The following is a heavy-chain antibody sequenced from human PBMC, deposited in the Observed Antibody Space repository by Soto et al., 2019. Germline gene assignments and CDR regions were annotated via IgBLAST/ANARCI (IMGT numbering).Heavy chain of an antibody. V-gene: IGHV1-69*13. CDR1: GGTFSNHV. CDR3: ARGEPDCSGGSCFPLTTDEYFRH. D-gene: IGHD2-15*01. Sequence: ASVKVSCKASGGTFSNHVFTGVRQAPGRGLEWMGGIIPLFGTSNYAQKFQGRVTLIADESTSTAYMELSSLRSEDTAVYYCARGEPDCSGGSCFPLTTDEYFRHWGQGTLVTVSS. J-gene: IGHJ1*01. CDR2: IIPLFGTS.